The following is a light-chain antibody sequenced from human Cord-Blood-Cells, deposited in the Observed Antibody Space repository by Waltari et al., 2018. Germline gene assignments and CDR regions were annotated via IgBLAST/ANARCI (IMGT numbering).Light chain of an antibody. CDR2: DAS. V-gene: IGKV1-5*01. CDR1: QSISSW. J-gene: IGKJ4*01. Sequence: DIQLTHSPSTLSASVGDRVTITCRASQSISSWVAWYQQKPGKAPKLLIYDASSLESGVPSRFSGSGSGTEFTLTISSLQPDDFATYYCQQYNSYSLTFGGGTKVEIK. CDR3: QQYNSYSLT.